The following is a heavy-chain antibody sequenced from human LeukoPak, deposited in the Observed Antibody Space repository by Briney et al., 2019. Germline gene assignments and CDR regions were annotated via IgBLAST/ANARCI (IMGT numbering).Heavy chain of an antibody. Sequence: ASETLSLTCTVSGGSISSGSYYWSWIRQTAGKGLEWIGRIYTSGSTNYNPSLKSRVTISVDTSKNQFSLKLSSVTAADTAVYYCARVEMATYFDYWGQGTLVTVSS. CDR3: ARVEMATYFDY. J-gene: IGHJ4*02. CDR2: IYTSGST. D-gene: IGHD5-24*01. CDR1: GGSISSGSYY. V-gene: IGHV4-61*02.